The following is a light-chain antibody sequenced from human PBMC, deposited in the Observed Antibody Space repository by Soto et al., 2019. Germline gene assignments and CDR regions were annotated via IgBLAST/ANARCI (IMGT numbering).Light chain of an antibody. CDR3: SSYTSDSTVV. V-gene: IGLV2-14*01. CDR1: SSDVGGYNY. J-gene: IGLJ2*01. Sequence: QSALTQPASVSGSPGQSVTISCTGTSSDVGGYNYVSWYQQHPGKAPKLMIYDVTNRPSGVSIRFSGSKSGNTASLTISGFQAEDEADYYCSSYTSDSTVVFGGGTKVTVL. CDR2: DVT.